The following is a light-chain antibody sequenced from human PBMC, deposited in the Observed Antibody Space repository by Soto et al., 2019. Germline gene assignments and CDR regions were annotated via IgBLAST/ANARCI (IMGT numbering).Light chain of an antibody. CDR1: QSISTW. Sequence: DIQMTQSPSTLSASVGDRVTITCRASQSISTWLAWYQQKPGKAPRLLLYKASSLQSGVPSRLNGSGSGTEFTRTIRSLQADDFATYYCQQYHSNSMTFGQGTKLEIK. CDR3: QQYHSNSMT. V-gene: IGKV1-5*03. CDR2: KAS. J-gene: IGKJ1*01.